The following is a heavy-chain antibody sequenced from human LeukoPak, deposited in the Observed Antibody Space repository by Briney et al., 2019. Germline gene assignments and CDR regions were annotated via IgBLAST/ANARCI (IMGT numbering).Heavy chain of an antibody. CDR2: ISYDGSNK. CDR1: GFTFSSYA. Sequence: GRSLRLSCAASGFTFSSYAMHWVRQAPGKGLEWVAVISYDGSNKYYADSVKGRFTISRDNSKNTLYLQMNSLRAEDTAVYYCARDGTYYYDSSGYYYWGQGTLVTVSS. J-gene: IGHJ4*02. D-gene: IGHD3-22*01. CDR3: ARDGTYYYDSSGYYY. V-gene: IGHV3-30*04.